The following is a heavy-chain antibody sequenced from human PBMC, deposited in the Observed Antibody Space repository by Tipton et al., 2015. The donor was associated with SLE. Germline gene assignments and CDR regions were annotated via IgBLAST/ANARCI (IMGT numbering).Heavy chain of an antibody. CDR2: IYFSGIT. CDR3: ARQGFREFDSSFDS. CDR1: GGSISTTCYY. D-gene: IGHD3-10*01. V-gene: IGHV4-39*07. J-gene: IGHJ5*01. Sequence: TLSLTCFVSGGSISTTCYYWGWIRQSPGKGLEWLASIYFSGITYYNPSLNSRATISVDRTKNDFSLKLTSLTATDTAVYYCARQGFREFDSSFDSWGQGILVTVSS.